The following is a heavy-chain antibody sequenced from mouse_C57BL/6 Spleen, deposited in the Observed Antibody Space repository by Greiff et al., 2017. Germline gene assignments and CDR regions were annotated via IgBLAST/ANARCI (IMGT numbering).Heavy chain of an antibody. V-gene: IGHV1-18*01. Sequence: EVQLQQSGPELVKPGASVKIPCKASGYTFTDYNMDWVKQSHGKSLEWIGDINPNNGGTIYNQKFKGKATLTVDKSSSTAYMGLRSLTSEDTAVYYCARGTYYYGSSRYWYFDGWGTGTTVTVSS. CDR3: ARGTYYYGSSRYWYFDG. CDR1: GYTFTDYN. CDR2: INPNNGGT. D-gene: IGHD1-1*01. J-gene: IGHJ1*03.